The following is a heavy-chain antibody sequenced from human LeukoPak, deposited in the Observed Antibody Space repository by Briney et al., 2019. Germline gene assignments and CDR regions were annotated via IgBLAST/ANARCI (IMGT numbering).Heavy chain of an antibody. V-gene: IGHV3-74*01. Sequence: GGSLRLSCAASGFTFSSHWIHWVRQAQEQGLVGVAHINADGSGTYYAASVKCRFTISRDNAKTTTYLQMHSLTAEDTAVYYCVRGALRDCSYTSCSRGNWFDPWCQGTLVTVSS. CDR1: GFTFSSHW. CDR2: INADGSGT. J-gene: IGHJ5*02. CDR3: VRGALRDCSYTSCSRGNWFDP. D-gene: IGHD2-2*01.